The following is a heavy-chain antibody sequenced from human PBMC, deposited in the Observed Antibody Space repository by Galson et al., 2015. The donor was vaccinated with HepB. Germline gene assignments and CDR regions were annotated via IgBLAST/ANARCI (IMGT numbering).Heavy chain of an antibody. D-gene: IGHD3-3*01. V-gene: IGHV1-18*01. CDR1: GYTFTSYG. CDR3: AREGRDFWSGYYSDNWFDP. CDR2: ISAYNSNT. J-gene: IGHJ5*02. Sequence: SVKVSCKASGYTFTSYGINWVRQAPGQGLEWMGWISAYNSNTNYAQKFQGRVTMTTDTSTSTAYMELRSLRSDDTAVYYCAREGRDFWSGYYSDNWFDPWGQGTLVTVSS.